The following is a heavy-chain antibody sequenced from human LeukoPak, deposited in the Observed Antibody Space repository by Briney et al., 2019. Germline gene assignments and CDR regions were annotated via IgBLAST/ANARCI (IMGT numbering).Heavy chain of an antibody. D-gene: IGHD3-22*01. V-gene: IGHV3-66*01. J-gene: IGHJ4*02. CDR3: ARRAYSSGYYPVNNFNY. CDR2: IYSGGST. CDR1: GFTVSSNY. Sequence: GGSLRLSCAASGFTVSSNYMSWVRQAPGKGLEWVSVIYSGGSTYYADSVKGRFTISRDNSKNTLYLQMNSLRAEDTAVYYCARRAYSSGYYPVNNFNYWGQGTLVTVSS.